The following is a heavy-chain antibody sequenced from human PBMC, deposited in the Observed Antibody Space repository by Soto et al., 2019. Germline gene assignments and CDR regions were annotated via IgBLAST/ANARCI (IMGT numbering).Heavy chain of an antibody. V-gene: IGHV4-59*01. Sequence: PSETLSLTCTVSGGSISSYDWSWIRQPPGKGLEWIGYIYYSGSTNYNPSLKSRVTISVDTSKNQFSLKLSSVTAADTAVYYCARSRTPTNWFDPWGQGTLVTVSS. CDR1: GGSISSYD. J-gene: IGHJ5*02. CDR3: ARSRTPTNWFDP. D-gene: IGHD2-15*01. CDR2: IYYSGST.